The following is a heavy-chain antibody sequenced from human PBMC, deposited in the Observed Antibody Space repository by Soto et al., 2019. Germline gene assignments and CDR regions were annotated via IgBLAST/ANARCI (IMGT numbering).Heavy chain of an antibody. Sequence: PGGSLRLSCAASGFTVSSNYMSWVRQAPGKGLEWVSVIYSGGSTYYADSVKGRFTISRDNSKNTLYLQMNSLRAEDTAVYYCARDKYSYYEIGNYYYYMDVWGKGTTVTVSS. V-gene: IGHV3-66*01. CDR3: ARDKYSYYEIGNYYYYMDV. D-gene: IGHD1-26*01. CDR1: GFTVSSNY. J-gene: IGHJ6*03. CDR2: IYSGGST.